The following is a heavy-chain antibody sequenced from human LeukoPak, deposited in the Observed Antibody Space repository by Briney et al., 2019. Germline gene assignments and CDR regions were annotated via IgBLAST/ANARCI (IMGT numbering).Heavy chain of an antibody. CDR2: IHSDGSTT. CDR1: GLTFSSTW. J-gene: IGHJ4*02. Sequence: GGSLRLSCAASGLTFSSTWMHWFRQVPGKGPVWVSRIHSDGSTTIYADSVKGRFTISRDNARNTLYLQMNSLRAEDTAVYYCARDAPRGWGQGTLVTVSS. CDR3: ARDAPRG. V-gene: IGHV3-74*01.